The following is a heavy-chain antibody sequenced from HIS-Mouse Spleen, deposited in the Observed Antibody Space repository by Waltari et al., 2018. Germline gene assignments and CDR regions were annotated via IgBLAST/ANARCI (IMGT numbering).Heavy chain of an antibody. CDR1: GFTFRSDW. V-gene: IGHV3-7*01. CDR3: ARRLAPDY. D-gene: IGHD4-17*01. CDR2: IKQDGSEK. J-gene: IGHJ4*02. Sequence: EVQLVESGGGLVQPGGSLRLSCAASGFTFRSDWWRWVRQAPGKGLEWVANIKQDGSEKYYVDSVKGRFTISRDNAKNSLYLQMNSLRAEDTAVYYCARRLAPDYWGQGTLVTVSS.